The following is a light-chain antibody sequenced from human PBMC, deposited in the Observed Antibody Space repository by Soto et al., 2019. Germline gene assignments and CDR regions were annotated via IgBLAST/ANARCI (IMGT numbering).Light chain of an antibody. CDR2: AAS. J-gene: IGKJ3*01. CDR1: QSISSN. CDR3: QQSYSTPFT. Sequence: DLQMTQSPSSLPASVGDRVTITCRAGQSISSNLNWYQQRPGKAPELLIFAASSLQSGVPSRFSGNGSGTDLTLTISSLQPADFATYYCQQSYSTPFTFGPGTRVDLK. V-gene: IGKV1-39*01.